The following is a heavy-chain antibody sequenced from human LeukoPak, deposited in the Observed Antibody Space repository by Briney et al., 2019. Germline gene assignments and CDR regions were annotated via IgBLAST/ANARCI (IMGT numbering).Heavy chain of an antibody. J-gene: IGHJ3*02. V-gene: IGHV3-23*01. CDR2: ISGSGGST. CDR1: GFTFSSYA. CDR3: AKCLTYDYVWGSYRLGAFDI. Sequence: GGSLRLSCAASGFTFSSYAMSWVRQAPGKGLEWVSAISGSGGSTYYADFVKGRFTISRDNSKNTLYLQMNSLRAEDTAVYYCAKCLTYDYVWGSYRLGAFDIWGQGTMVTVSS. D-gene: IGHD3-16*02.